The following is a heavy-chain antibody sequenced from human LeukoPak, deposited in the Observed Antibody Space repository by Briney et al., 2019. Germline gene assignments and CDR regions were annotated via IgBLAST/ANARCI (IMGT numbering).Heavy chain of an antibody. J-gene: IGHJ4*02. V-gene: IGHV3-48*01. Sequence: GGSLRLSCAASGFTFSNYSMNWVRQAPGKGLEWVSDISSGPSTINYADTVKGRFTISRDNAKNSLYLQMSSLRGEDTAVYYCARIGAYSYGYVDYWGQGTLVTVSS. CDR2: ISSGPSTI. CDR3: ARIGAYSYGYVDY. CDR1: GFTFSNYS. D-gene: IGHD5-18*01.